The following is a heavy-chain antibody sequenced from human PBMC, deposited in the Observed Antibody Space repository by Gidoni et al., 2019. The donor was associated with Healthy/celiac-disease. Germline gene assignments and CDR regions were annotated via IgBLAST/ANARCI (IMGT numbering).Heavy chain of an antibody. CDR3: ARHVVVVPAAIPGGFDP. CDR1: GGSISSSSYY. D-gene: IGHD2-2*02. Sequence: QLQLQESGPGLVKPSETLSLTCTVSGGSISSSSYYWGWIRQPPGKGLEWIGSIYYSGSTYYNPSLKRRVTISVDTSKNQFSLKLSSVTAADTAVYYGARHVVVVPAAIPGGFDPWGQGTLVTVSS. J-gene: IGHJ5*02. V-gene: IGHV4-39*01. CDR2: IYYSGST.